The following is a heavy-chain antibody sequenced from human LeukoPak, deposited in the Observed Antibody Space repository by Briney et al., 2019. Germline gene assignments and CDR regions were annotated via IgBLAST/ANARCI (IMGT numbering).Heavy chain of an antibody. CDR2: ISYDGSNK. Sequence: GGSLRLSCAASGFTFSSYGMPWVRQAPGKGLEWVAVISYDGSNKYYADSVKGRFTISRDNSKNTLYLQMNSLRAEDTAVYYCAKWTGDPDDYWGQGTLVTVSS. V-gene: IGHV3-30*18. CDR3: AKWTGDPDDY. CDR1: GFTFSSYG. J-gene: IGHJ4*02. D-gene: IGHD1-26*01.